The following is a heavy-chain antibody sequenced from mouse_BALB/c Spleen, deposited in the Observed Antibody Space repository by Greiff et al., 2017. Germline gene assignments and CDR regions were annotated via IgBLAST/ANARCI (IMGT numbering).Heavy chain of an antibody. CDR3: ARVDERDYMDY. J-gene: IGHJ2*01. V-gene: IGHV5-6*01. CDR1: GFTFSSYG. D-gene: IGHD2-3*01. Sequence: DVHLVESGGDLVKPGGSLKLSCAASGFTFSSYGMPWVRQTPDKRLEWVATISSGGSYTYYPDSVKGRYTISRDNAKNTLYLQMSSLKSEDTAVYCCARVDERDYMDYWGQGTTLTVSS. CDR2: ISSGGSYT.